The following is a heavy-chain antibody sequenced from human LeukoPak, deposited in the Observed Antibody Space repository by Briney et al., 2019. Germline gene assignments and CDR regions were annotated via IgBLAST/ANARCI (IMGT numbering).Heavy chain of an antibody. CDR1: GFSLNNTGVG. J-gene: IGHJ4*02. CDR3: VHRNLIAVAGIGYSFDY. D-gene: IGHD6-19*01. V-gene: IGHV2-5*02. CDR2: IYWDDDK. Sequence: SGPTLVNPTQTLTLTCTFSGFSLNNTGVGVGWIRQPPGKALEWLALIYWDDDKRYSPSLKTRLTITKDTSKNQVALTMTTMDPVDTSTYYCVHRNLIAVAGIGYSFDYWGQGTLVTVSS.